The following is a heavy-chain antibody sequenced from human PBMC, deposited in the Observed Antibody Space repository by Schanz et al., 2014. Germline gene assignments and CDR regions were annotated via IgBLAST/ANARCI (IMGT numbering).Heavy chain of an antibody. CDR2: ISNNGDST. D-gene: IGHD4-17*01. CDR3: ARKMKLGVYGGKGHDSLDI. J-gene: IGHJ3*02. Sequence: VQLVESGGDLVQPGGSLRLSCSASGFTFSTFAMHWVRQAPGKGLEYISAISNNGDSTYYADSVKGRFTISRDNAKNTLYLQMNTLRAEDTAVYYCARKMKLGVYGGKGHDSLDIWGRGTMXTVSS. V-gene: IGHV3-64*04. CDR1: GFTFSTFA.